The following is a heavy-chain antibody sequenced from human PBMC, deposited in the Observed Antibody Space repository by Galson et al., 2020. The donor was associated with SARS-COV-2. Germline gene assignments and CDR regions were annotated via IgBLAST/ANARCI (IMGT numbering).Heavy chain of an antibody. D-gene: IGHD6-6*01. Sequence: GGSLRLSCAVSGFTFSSYWMSWVRQAPGKGLEWVANIKQDESEKYYVDSVKGRFTISRDNAKNSLYLQMNSLRAEDTAVYYCARMGSSSSAYWGQGTLVTVSS. CDR3: ARMGSSSSAY. CDR1: GFTFSSYW. J-gene: IGHJ4*02. CDR2: IKQDESEK. V-gene: IGHV3-7*04.